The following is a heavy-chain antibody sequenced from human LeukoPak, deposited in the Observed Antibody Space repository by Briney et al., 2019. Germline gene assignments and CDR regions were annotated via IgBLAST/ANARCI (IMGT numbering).Heavy chain of an antibody. D-gene: IGHD2-2*02. V-gene: IGHV1-69*13. CDR1: GYTFTSYG. J-gene: IGHJ5*02. CDR2: IIPIFGTA. Sequence: SVKVSCKASGYTFTSYGLSWVRQAPGQGLEWMGGIIPIFGTANYAQKLQGRVTITADESTSTAYMELSSLRSEDTAVYYCASQDGYCSSTSCYIKSTSWFDPWGQGTLVTVSS. CDR3: ASQDGYCSSTSCYIKSTSWFDP.